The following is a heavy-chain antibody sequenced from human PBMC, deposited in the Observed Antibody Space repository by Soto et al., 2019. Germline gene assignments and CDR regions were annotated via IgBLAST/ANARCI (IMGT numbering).Heavy chain of an antibody. D-gene: IGHD6-19*01. V-gene: IGHV3-30*18. CDR2: ISYDGSNK. CDR1: GFTFSSYG. Sequence: PGGSLRLSCAASGFTFSSYGMHWVRQAPGKGLEWVAVISYDGSNKYYADSVKGRFTISRDNSKNTLYLQMNSLRAEDTAVYYCAKESGSGWLIKTYYFDYWGQGTLVTVSS. CDR3: AKESGSGWLIKTYYFDY. J-gene: IGHJ4*02.